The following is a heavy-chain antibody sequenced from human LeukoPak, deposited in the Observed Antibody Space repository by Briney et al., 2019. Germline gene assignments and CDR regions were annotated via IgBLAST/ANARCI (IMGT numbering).Heavy chain of an antibody. CDR2: MNPKSGYT. D-gene: IGHD1-26*01. J-gene: IGHJ4*02. CDR3: ARVTGSIDY. Sequence: EASVKVSCKASGYTFTNYDINWVRQAPGQGLEWMGWMNPKSGYTGYAQKFQGRVTMTRDTSISTAYMELGSLRSEDTAVYYCARVTGSIDYWGQGTLVTVSS. CDR1: GYTFTNYD. V-gene: IGHV1-8*01.